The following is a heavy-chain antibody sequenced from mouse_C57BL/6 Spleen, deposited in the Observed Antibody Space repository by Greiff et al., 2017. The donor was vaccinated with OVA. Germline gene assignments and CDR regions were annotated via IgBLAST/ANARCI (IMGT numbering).Heavy chain of an antibody. Sequence: QVQLTQSGPGLVQPSQRLSIPCTVSGFSLTSYGVHWVRQSPGKGLEWLGVIWSGGSTDYNAAFISRLSISKDNSKSQVFLNMNSLQADNTAIYYCARNPGSRGAMEDWGQGPSVTVSS. J-gene: IGHJ4*01. CDR1: GFSLTSYG. D-gene: IGHD1-1*01. V-gene: IGHV2-2*01. CDR2: IWSGGST. CDR3: ARNPGSRGAMED.